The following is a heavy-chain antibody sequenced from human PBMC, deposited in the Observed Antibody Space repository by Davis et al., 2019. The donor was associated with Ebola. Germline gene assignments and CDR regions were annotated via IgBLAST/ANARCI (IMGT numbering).Heavy chain of an antibody. D-gene: IGHD3-16*01. CDR3: ASWGREGY. J-gene: IGHJ4*02. CDR1: GGSFSGYY. CDR2: ISYGGST. V-gene: IGHV4-34*09. Sequence: LRLSCAVYGGSFSGYYWSWIRQHPGKGLEWIGYISYGGSTYYNPSLKSRVTISVDTSKNQFSLKLSSVTAADTAVYYCASWGREGYWGQGTLVTVSS.